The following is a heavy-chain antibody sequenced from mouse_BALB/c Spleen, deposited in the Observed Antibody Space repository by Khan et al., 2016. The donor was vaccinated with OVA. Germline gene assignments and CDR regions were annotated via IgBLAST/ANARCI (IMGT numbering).Heavy chain of an antibody. J-gene: IGHJ3*01. CDR1: GYTFTSYY. V-gene: IGHV1S81*02. Sequence: VQLQQSGAELVKPGASVKLSCKASGYTFTSYYMYWVKQRPGQGLEWIGEINPSDGDTNFNEKFKSKATLTVDKSSSTVYMQLSSLTSEDSAVYYCTRSGYGTFAYWDQGTLVTVSA. CDR2: INPSDGDT. D-gene: IGHD2-1*01. CDR3: TRSGYGTFAY.